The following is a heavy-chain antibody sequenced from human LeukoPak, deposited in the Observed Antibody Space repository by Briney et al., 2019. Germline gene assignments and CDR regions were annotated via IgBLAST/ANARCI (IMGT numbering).Heavy chain of an antibody. CDR2: INPNSGGT. V-gene: IGHV1-2*06. CDR3: ARDRSGYSYGEPLDH. D-gene: IGHD5-18*01. Sequence: ASVKVSCKASGYTFTGYYMQWVRQAPGQGLEWLVRINPNSGGTNDAQNFQGRVTMTRDTSMNTAYMELSRLRGDDTAVYYCARDRSGYSYGEPLDHWGQGTLVIVSS. J-gene: IGHJ4*02. CDR1: GYTFTGYY.